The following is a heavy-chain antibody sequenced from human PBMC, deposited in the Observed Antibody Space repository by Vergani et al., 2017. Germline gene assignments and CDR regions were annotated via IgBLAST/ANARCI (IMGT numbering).Heavy chain of an antibody. CDR1: GYTFTGYY. V-gene: IGHV1-2*02. CDR3: ARPNPRSSDYYGSGSLDAFDI. CDR2: INPNSGGT. J-gene: IGHJ3*02. Sequence: QVQLVQSGAEVKKPGASVKVSCKASGYTFTGYYMHWVRQAPGEGLEWMGWINPNSGGTNYAQNFQGRVTITADESTSTAYMELSSLRAEDKAVYYCARPNPRSSDYYGSGSLDAFDIWGQGTMVTVSS. D-gene: IGHD3-10*01.